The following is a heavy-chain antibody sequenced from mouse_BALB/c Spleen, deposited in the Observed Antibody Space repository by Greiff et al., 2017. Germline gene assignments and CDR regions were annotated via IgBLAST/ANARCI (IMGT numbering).Heavy chain of an antibody. CDR1: GDSITSCY. V-gene: IGHV3-8*02. J-gene: IGHJ1*01. CDR2: ISYSGST. D-gene: IGHD1-1*01. CDR3: ARNYYGSSYVGYFDV. Sequence: EVKVVESGPSLVKPSQTLSLTCSVTGDSITSCYWNWIRKFPGNKLEYMGYISYSGSTYYNPSLKSRISITRDTSKNQYYLQLNSVTTEDTATYYCARNYYGSSYVGYFDVWGAGTTVTVSS.